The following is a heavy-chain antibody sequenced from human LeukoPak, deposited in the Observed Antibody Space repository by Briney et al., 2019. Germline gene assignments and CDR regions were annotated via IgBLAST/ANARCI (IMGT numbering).Heavy chain of an antibody. CDR1: GGSIRGNSYS. D-gene: IGHD3-3*01. CDR2: IHYSGTT. V-gene: IGHV4-39*01. J-gene: IGHJ5*02. Sequence: PSETLSLTCTVSGGSIRGNSYSWGWIRQPPGKGLEWIGSIHYSGTTYYNPSLKSRVTISVDTSKNQFSLKLSSVTAADTAVYYCARLSASQDFGVVRPSRVSFDPWGQGTLVTVSS. CDR3: ARLSASQDFGVVRPSRVSFDP.